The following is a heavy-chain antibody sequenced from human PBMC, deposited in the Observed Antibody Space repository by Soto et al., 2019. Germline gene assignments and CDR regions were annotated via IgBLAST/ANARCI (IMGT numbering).Heavy chain of an antibody. CDR3: ARHGGYGDYYFDY. CDR2: IYYSGST. V-gene: IGHV4-39*01. CDR1: VGSISSSSYY. Sequence: SETLSLTGTVSVGSISSSSYYWGWILQPPGKGLEWIGSIYYSGSTYYNPSLKSRVTISVDTSKNQFSLKLSSVTAADTAVYYCARHGGYGDYYFDYWGQGTLVTVSS. D-gene: IGHD4-17*01. J-gene: IGHJ4*02.